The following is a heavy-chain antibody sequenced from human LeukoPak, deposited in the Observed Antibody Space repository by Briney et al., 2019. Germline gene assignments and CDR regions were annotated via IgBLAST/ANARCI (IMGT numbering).Heavy chain of an antibody. D-gene: IGHD3-10*01. V-gene: IGHV3-30*04. J-gene: IGHJ5*02. Sequence: GGSLRLSCAASGFTFSSYAMHWVRQAPGKGLEWVAVISYDGDNKYYADSVKGRFTISRDNSKNTLYLQMNSLRADDTAVYYCARDGSGSYYAPRNWLDPWGQGTLVTVSS. CDR1: GFTFSSYA. CDR3: ARDGSGSYYAPRNWLDP. CDR2: ISYDGDNK.